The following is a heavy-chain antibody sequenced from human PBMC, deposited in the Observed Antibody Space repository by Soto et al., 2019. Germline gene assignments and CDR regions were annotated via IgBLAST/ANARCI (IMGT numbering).Heavy chain of an antibody. CDR3: AKRGIAGAYNWFDP. CDR2: ISGSGDRT. D-gene: IGHD6-13*01. CDR1: GFTFSNYG. J-gene: IGHJ5*02. V-gene: IGHV3-23*01. Sequence: PGGSXRLSCAASGFTFSNYGMTWVRQAPGKGLEWVSAISGSGDRTYYADSVKGRFTISRDDSKNTLYLHMNSLRAEDTAAYYCAKRGIAGAYNWFDPWGQGTLVTVSS.